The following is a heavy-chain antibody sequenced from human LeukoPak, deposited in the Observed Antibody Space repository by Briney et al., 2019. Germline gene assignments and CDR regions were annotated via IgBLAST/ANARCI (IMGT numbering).Heavy chain of an antibody. V-gene: IGHV3-7*01. CDR1: GFAFSSHY. CDR3: AREQQMVLWFDP. CDR2: IKQSGSER. Sequence: GGSLRLSCAASGFAFSSHYMTWVRQAPGKGLEWVATIKQSGSERYYVDSVKGRFTISRDDAKSSVYLQMNSLRADDTAVYYCAREQQMVLWFDPWGQGTLVTVSS. D-gene: IGHD6-13*01. J-gene: IGHJ5*02.